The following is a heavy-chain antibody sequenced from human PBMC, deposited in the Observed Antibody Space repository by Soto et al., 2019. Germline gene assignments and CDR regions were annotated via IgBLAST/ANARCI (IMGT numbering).Heavy chain of an antibody. Sequence: PSQTLSLTCAISGDSVSSNSAAWNWIRQSPSRGLEWLGRTYYRSKWYNDYAVSVKSRITINTDTSKNQFALQLNSVTPEDTAVYYCARDKSITIFGVVIKTPVYYYRMDVWGQDTTVTVSS. D-gene: IGHD3-3*01. CDR3: ARDKSITIFGVVIKTPVYYYRMDV. V-gene: IGHV6-1*01. J-gene: IGHJ6*02. CDR1: GDSVSSNSAA. CDR2: TYYRSKWYN.